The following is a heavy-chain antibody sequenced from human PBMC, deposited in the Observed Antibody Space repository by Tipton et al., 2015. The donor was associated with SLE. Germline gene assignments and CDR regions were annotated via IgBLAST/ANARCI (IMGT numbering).Heavy chain of an antibody. CDR2: IYYSGGI. D-gene: IGHD3-16*01. Sequence: TLSLTCTVSGGSISSSSYYWSWIRRPPGKGLEWIGYIYYSGGISYNPSLKSRVTISVDTSKNQFSLKLSSVTAADTAVYYCAREWGDAFDIWGQGTMVTVSS. CDR3: AREWGDAFDI. V-gene: IGHV4-61*01. J-gene: IGHJ3*02. CDR1: GGSISSSSYY.